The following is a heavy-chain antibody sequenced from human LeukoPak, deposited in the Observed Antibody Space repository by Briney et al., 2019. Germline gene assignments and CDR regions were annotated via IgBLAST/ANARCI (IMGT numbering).Heavy chain of an antibody. Sequence: SETLSLTCAVYGGSFSGYYWSWIRQPPGKGLEWIGEINHSGSTNYNPSLKSRVTISVDTSKNQFSLKLSSVTAADTAVYYCARSRVATYHYYYYYGMDVWGQGTTVTVSS. CDR3: ARSRVATYHYYYYYGMDV. CDR1: GGSFSGYY. D-gene: IGHD5-12*01. CDR2: INHSGST. V-gene: IGHV4-34*01. J-gene: IGHJ6*02.